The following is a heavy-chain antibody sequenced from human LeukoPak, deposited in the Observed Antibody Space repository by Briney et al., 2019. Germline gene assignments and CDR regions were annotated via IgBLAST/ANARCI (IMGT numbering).Heavy chain of an antibody. CDR1: GFTFSNYM. Sequence: GGSLRLSCAASGFTFSNYMMHWVRQAPGKGLVWVSRIKSDGITITYADSVKGRFTISRDNAKNTLYLQMNSLRAEDTAVYYCAGEYSSSVGNDYWGQGTLVTVSS. V-gene: IGHV3-74*01. D-gene: IGHD6-6*01. J-gene: IGHJ4*02. CDR3: AGEYSSSVGNDY. CDR2: IKSDGITI.